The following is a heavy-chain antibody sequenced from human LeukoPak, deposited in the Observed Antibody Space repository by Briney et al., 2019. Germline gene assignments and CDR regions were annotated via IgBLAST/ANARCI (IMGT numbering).Heavy chain of an antibody. V-gene: IGHV4-39*01. CDR1: GGSISSSSYY. Sequence: PSETLSLTCTVSGGSISSSSYYWGWIRQPPGKGLEWIGSIYYSGSTYYNPSLKSRVTISVDTSKNQFSLKLSSVTAADTAVYYCARSKEWIGELRCWFDPWGQGTLVTVSS. CDR3: ARSKEWIGELRCWFDP. J-gene: IGHJ5*02. CDR2: IYYSGST. D-gene: IGHD3-10*01.